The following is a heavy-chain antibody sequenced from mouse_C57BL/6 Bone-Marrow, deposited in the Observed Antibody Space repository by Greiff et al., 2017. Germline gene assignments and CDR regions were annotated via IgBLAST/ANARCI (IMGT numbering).Heavy chain of an antibody. J-gene: IGHJ2*01. CDR1: GFTFSDYG. CDR3: ARRTDYVDY. V-gene: IGHV5-17*01. CDR2: ISSGRSII. Sequence: EVMLVESGGGLVKPGGSLKLSCAASGFTFSDYGMHWVRQAPEKGLAWVAYISSGRSIIYYADTVKGRFTFSRDNAKNTLFMQMTSLRCDETAMYYGARRTDYVDYWGQGTTLTVSS.